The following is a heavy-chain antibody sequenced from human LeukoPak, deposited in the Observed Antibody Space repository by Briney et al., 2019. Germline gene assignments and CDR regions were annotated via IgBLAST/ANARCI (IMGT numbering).Heavy chain of an antibody. CDR3: ARNKRNSGSYQTFDY. CDR2: INHSGST. J-gene: IGHJ4*02. Sequence: SETLSLTCAVYGGSFSGYYWSWIRQPPGKGLEWIGEINHSGSTNYNPSLKSRVTISVDTSKNQFSLKLSFVTAADTAVYYCARNKRNSGSYQTFDYWGQGTLVTVSS. V-gene: IGHV4-34*01. CDR1: GGSFSGYY. D-gene: IGHD1-26*01.